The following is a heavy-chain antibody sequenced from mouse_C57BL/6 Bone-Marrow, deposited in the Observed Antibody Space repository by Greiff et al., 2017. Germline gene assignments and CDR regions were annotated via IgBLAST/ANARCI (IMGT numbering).Heavy chain of an antibody. CDR2: IYPGDGDT. V-gene: IGHV1-80*01. J-gene: IGHJ3*01. CDR3: ARYSPFAY. Sequence: VKLMESGAELVKPGASVKISCKASGYAFSSYWMNWVKQRPGKGLEWIGQIYPGDGDTNYNGKFKGKATLTADKSSSTAYMQLSSLTSEDSAVYFCARYSPFAYWGQGTLVTVSA. CDR1: GYAFSSYW.